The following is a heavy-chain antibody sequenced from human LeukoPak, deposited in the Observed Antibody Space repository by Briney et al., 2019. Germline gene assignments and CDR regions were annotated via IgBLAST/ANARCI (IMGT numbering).Heavy chain of an antibody. J-gene: IGHJ4*02. CDR1: GGSFSGYY. V-gene: IGHV4-34*01. CDR2: INHSGST. D-gene: IGHD2-2*01. CDR3: ARQRVVVPAANALDY. Sequence: SETLSLTCAVYGGSFSGYYWSWIRQPPGKGLEWIGEINHSGSTNYNPSLKSRVTISVDTSKNQFSLKLSSVTAADTAVYYCARQRVVVPAANALDYWGQGTLVTVSA.